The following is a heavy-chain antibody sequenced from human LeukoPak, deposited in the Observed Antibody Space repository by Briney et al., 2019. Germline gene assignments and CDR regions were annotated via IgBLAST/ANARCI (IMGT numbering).Heavy chain of an antibody. D-gene: IGHD3-3*01. CDR3: AEGIGGYYMDV. CDR1: GYIFTDYY. CDR2: INAKNGDR. V-gene: IGHV1-2*02. J-gene: IGHJ6*03. Sequence: ASVKVSCKASGYIFTDYYMHWVRQAPGQGLEGMGWINAKNGDRNYAQKFQDRVTLTRDTSIRTAYMALRRLRLDDTAVYYCAEGIGGYYMDVWGKGTTVTVSS.